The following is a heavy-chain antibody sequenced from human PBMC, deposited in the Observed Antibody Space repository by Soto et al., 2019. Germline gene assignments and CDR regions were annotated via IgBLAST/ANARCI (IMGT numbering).Heavy chain of an antibody. CDR3: ATAGGYYYGMDV. V-gene: IGHV1-69*02. CDR2: IIPILGIA. J-gene: IGHJ6*02. Sequence: QVQLVQSGAEVKKPGSSVKVSCKASGGTFSSYTISWVRQAPGQGLEWMGRIIPILGIANYAQKFQGRVXIXADXTTSTASMELSSLRSEDTAVYYCATAGGYYYGMDVWGQGTTVTVSS. D-gene: IGHD3-10*01. CDR1: GGTFSSYT.